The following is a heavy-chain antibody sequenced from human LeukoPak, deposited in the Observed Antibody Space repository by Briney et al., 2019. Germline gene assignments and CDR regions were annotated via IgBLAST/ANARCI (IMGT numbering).Heavy chain of an antibody. CDR2: ISSSSSYI. V-gene: IGHV3-21*01. J-gene: IGHJ5*02. CDR1: GFTFSSYS. D-gene: IGHD3-16*02. CDR3: AREPITFGGVIVT. Sequence: GGSLRLSCAASGFTFSSYSMNWVRQAPGKGLEWVSSISSSSSYIYYADSVKGRFTIPRDNAKNSLYLQMNSLRAEDTAVYYCAREPITFGGVIVTWGQGTLVTVSS.